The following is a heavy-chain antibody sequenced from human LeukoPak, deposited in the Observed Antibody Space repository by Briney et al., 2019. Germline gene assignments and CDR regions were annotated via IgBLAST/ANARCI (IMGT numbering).Heavy chain of an antibody. CDR3: ARVYYYMDV. Sequence: GGSLRLSCAASGFTFSSYEMNWVRQAPGKGLEWVSYISSSGSTIYYADSVKGRFTISRDNAKNSLYLQMSSLRAEDTAVYYCARVYYYMDVWGKGTTVTVSS. CDR1: GFTFSSYE. V-gene: IGHV3-48*03. CDR2: ISSSGSTI. J-gene: IGHJ6*03.